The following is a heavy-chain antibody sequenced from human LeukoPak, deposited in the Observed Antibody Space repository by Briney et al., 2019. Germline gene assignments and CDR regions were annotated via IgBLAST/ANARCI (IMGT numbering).Heavy chain of an antibody. CDR2: INPNSGGT. CDR1: GYTFTTYW. J-gene: IGHJ3*01. CDR3: ARGPSHGAFDV. Sequence: ASVKVSCKASGYTFTTYWLHWLRRAPGQGLEWMGWINPNSGGTYYAQIFQGSVTMTRDTSISTAYMELSRLKSDDTAVYYCARGPSHGAFDVWGQGTMVTISS. V-gene: IGHV1-2*02.